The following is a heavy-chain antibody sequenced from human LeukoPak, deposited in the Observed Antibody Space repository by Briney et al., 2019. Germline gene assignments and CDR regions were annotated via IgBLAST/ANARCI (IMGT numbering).Heavy chain of an antibody. J-gene: IGHJ4*02. CDR2: ISYDGSNK. V-gene: IGHV3-30*18. D-gene: IGHD3-22*01. Sequence: QPGGSLRLSCAASGFTFSSYGMHWVRQAPGKGLEWVAVISYDGSNKCYADSVKGRFTISRDNSKNTLYLQMNSLRAEDTAVYYCAKASLIYYDSSGYLSPPDYWGQGTLVTVSS. CDR3: AKASLIYYDSSGYLSPPDY. CDR1: GFTFSSYG.